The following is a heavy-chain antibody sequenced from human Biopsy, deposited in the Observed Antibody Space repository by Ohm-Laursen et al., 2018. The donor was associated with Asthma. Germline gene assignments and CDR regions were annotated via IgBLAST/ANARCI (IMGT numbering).Heavy chain of an antibody. J-gene: IGHJ4*02. CDR3: AKGEWELLEANFDY. V-gene: IGHV3-9*01. D-gene: IGHD1-26*01. CDR2: ISWNSGSI. CDR1: GFTFDDYA. Sequence: SLRLSCAAPGFTFDDYAMHWVRQAPGRGLEWVSGISWNSGSIGYADSVKGRFTISRDNAKNSPYLQMNSLRAEDTALYYCAKGEWELLEANFDYWGQGTLVTVSS.